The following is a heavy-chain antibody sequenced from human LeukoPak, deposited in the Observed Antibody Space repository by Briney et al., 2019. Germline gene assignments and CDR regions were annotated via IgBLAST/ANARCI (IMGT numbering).Heavy chain of an antibody. Sequence: PSETLSLTCTVSGGSISSSSYYWGWIRQPPGKGLEWIGSIYYSGSTYYNPSLKSRVTISVDTSKNQFSLKLSSVTAADTAVYYCARHRYGAFDIWGQGTMDTVSS. CDR1: GGSISSSSYY. J-gene: IGHJ3*02. CDR3: ARHRYGAFDI. CDR2: IYYSGST. D-gene: IGHD3-9*01. V-gene: IGHV4-39*01.